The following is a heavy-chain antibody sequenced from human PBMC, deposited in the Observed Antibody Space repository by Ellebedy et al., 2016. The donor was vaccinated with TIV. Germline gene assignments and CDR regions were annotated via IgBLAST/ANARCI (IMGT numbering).Heavy chain of an antibody. CDR3: ARDRMYYYDSSGSYQYYGMDV. J-gene: IGHJ6*02. V-gene: IGHV4-31*03. CDR2: IYYTGST. CDR1: GGSINSNGYY. D-gene: IGHD3-22*01. Sequence: SETLSLTXTVSGGSINSNGYYWTWISQHPGKGLEWIGYIYYTGSTYYNPSLKSRVSISLQTSRNQFSLRLTSVTAADTAVYYCARDRMYYYDSSGSYQYYGMDVWGQGTTVTVSS.